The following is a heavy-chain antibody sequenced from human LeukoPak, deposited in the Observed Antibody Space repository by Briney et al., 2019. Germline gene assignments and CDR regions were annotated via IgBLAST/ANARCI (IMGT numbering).Heavy chain of an antibody. V-gene: IGHV4-38-2*01. CDR3: ARQLSEWLLYGNWFHP. J-gene: IGHJ5*02. CDR2: IYHSGST. D-gene: IGHD3-3*01. CDR1: GYSISSDYY. Sequence: SETLSLTCAVSGYSISSDYYWGWIRQPPGEGLEWIGSIYHSGSTYYNPSLKSRVTISFDTSKNQFSPKLSSVTAAAAALYYCARQLSEWLLYGNWFHPWGEGTLVTVSS.